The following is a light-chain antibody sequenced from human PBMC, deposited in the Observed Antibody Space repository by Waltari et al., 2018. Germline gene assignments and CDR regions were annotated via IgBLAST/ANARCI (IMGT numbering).Light chain of an antibody. CDR3: VQAIAFPYS. CDR2: GGS. V-gene: IGKV2-40*01. CDR1: QRLLHSNGNTY. J-gene: IGKJ2*03. Sequence: DIVMTQTPLPLPITPREPASIACRSSQRLLHSNGNTYLHWYLEKPGQSPQLLIYGGSNRASGVPDRFSGSGSGTDFTLKISKVEAEDVGVYYCVQAIAFPYSFGQGTKVEIK.